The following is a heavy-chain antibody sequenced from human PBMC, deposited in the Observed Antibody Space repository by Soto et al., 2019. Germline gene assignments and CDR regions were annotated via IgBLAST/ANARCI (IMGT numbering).Heavy chain of an antibody. CDR3: AKNTYYDFWSGYYNYYGMDV. CDR1: GFTFSSYA. CDR2: ISGSGGST. Sequence: PGGSLRLSCAASGFTFSSYAMSWVRQAPGKGLEWVSAISGSGGSTYYADSVKGRFTISRDNSKNTLYLQMNSLRAEDTAVYYCAKNTYYDFWSGYYNYYGMDVWGQGTTVTVSS. J-gene: IGHJ6*02. D-gene: IGHD3-3*01. V-gene: IGHV3-23*01.